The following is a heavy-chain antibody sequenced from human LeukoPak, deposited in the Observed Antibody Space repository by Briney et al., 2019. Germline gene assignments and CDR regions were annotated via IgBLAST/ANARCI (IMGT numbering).Heavy chain of an antibody. V-gene: IGHV3-21*01. D-gene: IGHD1-1*01. J-gene: IGHJ6*02. CDR1: GFTFSSYS. Sequence: GGSLRLPCAASGFTFSSYSMNWVRQAPGKGLEWVSSISSSSSYIYYADSVKGRFTISRDNAKNSLYLQMNSLRAEDTAVYYCARDWHEAQERTYGMDVWGQGTTVTVSS. CDR2: ISSSSSYI. CDR3: ARDWHEAQERTYGMDV.